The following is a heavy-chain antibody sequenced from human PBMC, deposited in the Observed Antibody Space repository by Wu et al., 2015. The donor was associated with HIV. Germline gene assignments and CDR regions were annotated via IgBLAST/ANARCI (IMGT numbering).Heavy chain of an antibody. CDR2: IIPIFGTA. J-gene: IGHJ4*02. D-gene: IGHD1-26*01. Sequence: QVQLVQSGAEVKKPGSSVKVSCKASGGTFSSYAISWVRQAPGQGLEWMGGIIPIFGTANYAQKFQGRVTITTDESTSTAYMELSSLRSEDTAVYYCARDHLVGWELQGLFDYWGQGTLVTVSS. CDR1: GGTFSSYA. CDR3: ARDHLVGWELQGLFDY. V-gene: IGHV1-69*05.